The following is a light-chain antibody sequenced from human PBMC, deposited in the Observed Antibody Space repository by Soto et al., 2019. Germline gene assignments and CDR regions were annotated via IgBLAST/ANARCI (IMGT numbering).Light chain of an antibody. CDR1: QNVSGH. V-gene: IGKV3-15*01. CDR3: HQYHYWWT. CDR2: GAS. J-gene: IGKJ1*01. Sequence: EIVLTQSPGALSLSPGERATLSFRASQNVSGHLAWYQQKPGQAPRLIISGASTRATGFPARFSGSGSGTDFTLTISSLQSEDFAVYYCHQYHYWWTFGQGTKVDIK.